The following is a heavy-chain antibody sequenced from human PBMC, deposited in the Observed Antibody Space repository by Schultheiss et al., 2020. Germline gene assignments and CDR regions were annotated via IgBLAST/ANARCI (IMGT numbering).Heavy chain of an antibody. V-gene: IGHV4-59*08. J-gene: IGHJ6*03. CDR3: ARTQGYCSGGSCYPYYYYYYMDV. CDR2: IYYSGST. D-gene: IGHD2-15*01. CDR1: GGSISSYY. Sequence: SQTLSLTCTVSGGSISSYYWSWIRQPPGKGLEWIGYIYYSGSTNYNPSLKSRVTISVDTSKNQFSLKLSSVTAADTAVYYCARTQGYCSGGSCYPYYYYYYMDVWGKGTTVTVSS.